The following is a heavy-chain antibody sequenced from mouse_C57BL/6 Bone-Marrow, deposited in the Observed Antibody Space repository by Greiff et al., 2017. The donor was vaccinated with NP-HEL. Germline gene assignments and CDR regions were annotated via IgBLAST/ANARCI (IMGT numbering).Heavy chain of an antibody. Sequence: EVKLEESGAELVKPGASVKLSCTASGFNIKDYYMHWVKQRTEQGLEWIGRIDPEDGETKYAPEFQGKATITADTSSNTAYLQLSSLTSEDTAVYYCASTVVGSDVWGTGTTVTVSS. CDR1: GFNIKDYY. D-gene: IGHD1-1*01. J-gene: IGHJ1*03. CDR3: ASTVVGSDV. CDR2: IDPEDGET. V-gene: IGHV14-2*01.